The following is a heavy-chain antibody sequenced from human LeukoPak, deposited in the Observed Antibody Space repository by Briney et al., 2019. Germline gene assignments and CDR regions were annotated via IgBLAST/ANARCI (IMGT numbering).Heavy chain of an antibody. CDR2: INPSGGST. CDR1: GYTFTSYY. Sequence: ASVKVSCKASGYTFTSYYMHWVRQAPGQGLEWMGIINPSGGSTSYAQKFQGRVTMTRDTSTSTVYMELSSLRSEDTAVYYCARDESPRGYSYGYGVEYYYYMDVWGKRTTVTVSS. V-gene: IGHV1-46*01. D-gene: IGHD5-18*01. J-gene: IGHJ6*03. CDR3: ARDESPRGYSYGYGVEYYYYMDV.